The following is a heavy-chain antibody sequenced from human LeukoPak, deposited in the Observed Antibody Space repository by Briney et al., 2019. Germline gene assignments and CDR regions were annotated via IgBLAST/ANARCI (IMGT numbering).Heavy chain of an antibody. CDR2: ISSSSSTI. D-gene: IGHD5-24*01. CDR1: GFTFSSYS. V-gene: IGHV3-48*01. Sequence: GGSLRLSCAASGFTFSSYSMNWVRQAPGKGLEWVSYISSSSSTIYYADSVKGRFTISRDNSKNTLYLQMNSLRAEDTAVYYCAKGMATIPRDYWGQGTLVTVSS. J-gene: IGHJ4*02. CDR3: AKGMATIPRDY.